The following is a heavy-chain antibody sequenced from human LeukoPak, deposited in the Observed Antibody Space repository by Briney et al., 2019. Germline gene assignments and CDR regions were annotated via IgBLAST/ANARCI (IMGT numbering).Heavy chain of an antibody. V-gene: IGHV1-18*01. CDR3: ARDRNSGYDLNYYGMDV. CDR1: GYTFPSYG. Sequence: GASVKVSCKASGYTFPSYGIRWVRQAPGQGLAWMGWISAYNGNTNYAQKLQGRVTMTTDTSTSTAYMELRSLRSDDTAVYYCARDRNSGYDLNYYGMDVWGQGTTVTVSS. CDR2: ISAYNGNT. D-gene: IGHD5-12*01. J-gene: IGHJ6*02.